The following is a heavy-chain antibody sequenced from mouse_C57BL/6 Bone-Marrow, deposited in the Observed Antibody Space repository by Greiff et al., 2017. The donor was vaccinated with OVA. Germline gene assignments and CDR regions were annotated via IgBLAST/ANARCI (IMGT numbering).Heavy chain of an antibody. D-gene: IGHD2-5*01. V-gene: IGHV1-82*01. J-gene: IGHJ4*01. CDR3: ASPYSNYVHYDAMDY. CDR1: GYAFSSSW. CDR2: IYPGDGDT. Sequence: VKVVESGPELVKPGASVKISCKASGYAFSSSWMNWVKQRPGRGLEWIGRIYPGDGDTNYNGKFKGKATLTADKSSSTAYMQLSSLTSEDSAVYFCASPYSNYVHYDAMDYWGQGTSVTVSS.